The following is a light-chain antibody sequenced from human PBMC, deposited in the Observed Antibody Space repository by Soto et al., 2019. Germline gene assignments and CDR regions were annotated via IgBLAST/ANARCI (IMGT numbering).Light chain of an antibody. V-gene: IGLV2-8*01. CDR2: EVT. Sequence: QSALTQPPSASGSPGQSVTISCTGTSSDVGGYDFVSWYQQHPGKAPKLVIYEVTRRPSGVPDRFAGSKSGNTASLTVSGPHPEDEAVYYCSSYAGSTIFGGGTKLTVL. J-gene: IGLJ2*01. CDR1: SSDVGGYDF. CDR3: SSYAGSTI.